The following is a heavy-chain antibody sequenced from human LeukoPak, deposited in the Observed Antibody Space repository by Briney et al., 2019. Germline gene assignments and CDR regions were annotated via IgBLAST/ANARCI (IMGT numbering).Heavy chain of an antibody. CDR2: ISGSGGST. CDR3: AKRSYYDSSGYYFFDY. D-gene: IGHD3-22*01. V-gene: IGHV3-23*01. J-gene: IGHJ4*02. CDR1: GFTFSSYA. Sequence: GGSLRFSCTASGFTFSSYAMSWVRQAPGNGLEWVSAISGSGGSTYYADSVKGRFTISRDNSKNTLYLQMNSLRAEDTAVYYCAKRSYYDSSGYYFFDYWGQGTLVTVSS.